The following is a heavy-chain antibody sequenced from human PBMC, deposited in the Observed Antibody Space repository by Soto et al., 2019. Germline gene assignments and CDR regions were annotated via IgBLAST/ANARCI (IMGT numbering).Heavy chain of an antibody. D-gene: IGHD6-13*01. CDR1: GDSISSSSYY. CDR3: ARARVPYSSTWYRYDYYGMDI. J-gene: IGHJ6*02. CDR2: IHYSGNT. V-gene: IGHV4-31*03. Sequence: SETLSLTCTVSGDSISSSSYYWSWIRQHPGKGLEWIGYIHYSGNTRYNPSLKSRLTISVDTSKNQFSLMLTSLTAADTAVYFCARARVPYSSTWYRYDYYGMDIWGQGTTVTVSS.